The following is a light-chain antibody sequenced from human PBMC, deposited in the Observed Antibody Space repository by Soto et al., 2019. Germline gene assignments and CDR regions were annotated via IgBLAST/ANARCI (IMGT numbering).Light chain of an antibody. CDR2: EGS. J-gene: IGLJ2*01. Sequence: QSALTQPASVSGSPGQSITISCTGTSSDVGSYNLVSWYQQHPGKAPKLMIYEGSKRPSGVSNRFSGSKSGNTASLTISGLQAEDEADYYCCSYAGSSTLYVVFGGGTKVTAL. V-gene: IGLV2-23*01. CDR3: CSYAGSSTLYVV. CDR1: SSDVGSYNL.